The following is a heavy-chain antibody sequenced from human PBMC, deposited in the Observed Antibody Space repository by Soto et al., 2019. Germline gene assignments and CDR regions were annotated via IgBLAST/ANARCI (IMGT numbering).Heavy chain of an antibody. CDR2: ISYSGST. J-gene: IGHJ6*02. V-gene: IGHV4-59*08. CDR3: ASLYYFTMDV. Sequence: QVQLQESGPGLVKPSETLSLTCTVSGGSISSYHWNWIRQPPGKGLEWIGYISYSGSTNYNPSLKSRFTISVDTSKNQFSLKLSSVTAADTAVYYCASLYYFTMDVWGQGTTVTVSS. CDR1: GGSISSYH.